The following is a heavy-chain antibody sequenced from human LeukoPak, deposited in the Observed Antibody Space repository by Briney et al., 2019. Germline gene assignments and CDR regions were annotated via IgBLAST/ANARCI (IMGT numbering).Heavy chain of an antibody. CDR3: ARELRERGVFDI. Sequence: PGGSLRLSCAASEFTVSSNYMSWVRQAPGKGLEGVAEIYSDGSTYYAASVNGRFSISRDNSKNTVYLQMNSLRAEDAALYYCARELRERGVFDIWGQGKMVAVSS. J-gene: IGHJ3*02. CDR2: IYSDGST. CDR1: EFTVSSNY. D-gene: IGHD1-26*01. V-gene: IGHV3-53*01.